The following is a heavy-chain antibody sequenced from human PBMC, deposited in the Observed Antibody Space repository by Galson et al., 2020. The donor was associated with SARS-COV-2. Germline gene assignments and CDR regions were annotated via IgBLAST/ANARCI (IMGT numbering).Heavy chain of an antibody. CDR3: ARDKWGMTARPSMASWFDP. V-gene: IGHV3-48*02. CDR1: GFTFSSYS. D-gene: IGHD6-6*01. CDR2: ISSSSSTI. J-gene: IGHJ5*02. Sequence: GGSLRLSCTTSGFTFSSYSMNWVRQAPGQGLEWISYISSSSSTIYYADSVKGRFTISRDNAKNSLYLQMNSLRDEDTAVYYCARDKWGMTARPSMASWFDPWGQGTLVTVSS.